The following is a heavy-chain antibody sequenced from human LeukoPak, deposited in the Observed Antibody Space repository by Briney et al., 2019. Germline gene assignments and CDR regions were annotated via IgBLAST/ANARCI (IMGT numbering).Heavy chain of an antibody. CDR1: GFTFSSYG. Sequence: GGSLRLSCAASGFTFSSYGMHWVRQAPGKGLEWVAVISYDGSNKYYADSVKGRFTISRDNSKNTLYLQMNSLRAEDTAVYYCAKPLWPSRYFDYWGQGTLVTVSS. J-gene: IGHJ4*02. CDR3: AKPLWPSRYFDY. D-gene: IGHD3-16*01. CDR2: ISYDGSNK. V-gene: IGHV3-30*18.